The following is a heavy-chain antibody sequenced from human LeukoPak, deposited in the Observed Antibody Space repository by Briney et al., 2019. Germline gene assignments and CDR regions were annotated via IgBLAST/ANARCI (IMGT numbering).Heavy chain of an antibody. J-gene: IGHJ6*02. CDR1: IGSISSSKW. D-gene: IGHD1/OR15-1a*01. V-gene: IGHV4-4*02. Sequence: PSEALSLTCSVSIGSISSSKWWSWVRQSPVKGLEWIGEIYLYGTTNYNPSFTSRVTMSVDRSRNQFSLKLTSVTAADTAVYYCARQKWEQQGRDYYFNGLDVWGPGTTVIVSS. CDR3: ARQKWEQQGRDYYFNGLDV. CDR2: IYLYGTT.